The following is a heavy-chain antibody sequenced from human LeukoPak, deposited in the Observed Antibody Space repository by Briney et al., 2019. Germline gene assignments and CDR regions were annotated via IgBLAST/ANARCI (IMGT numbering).Heavy chain of an antibody. J-gene: IGHJ4*02. D-gene: IGHD4-23*01. V-gene: IGHV4-4*07. Sequence: PSETLSLTCSVSGGSINNYYWSWIRQPAGKGLEWIGRIYTSGSTNYNPSLQSRATMSVDTSKNQFSLKLNSVTAADTAVYYCARDHDYGGVPYYFDYWGQGTLVTVSS. CDR3: ARDHDYGGVPYYFDY. CDR1: GGSINNYY. CDR2: IYTSGST.